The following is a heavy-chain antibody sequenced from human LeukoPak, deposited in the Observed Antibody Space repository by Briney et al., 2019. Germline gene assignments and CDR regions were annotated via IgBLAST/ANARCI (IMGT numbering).Heavy chain of an antibody. V-gene: IGHV5-51*01. CDR1: GYHFTSYW. CDR2: IYPGDSDA. D-gene: IGHD6-19*01. CDR3: ARHPGAVTGTLPFYYYYMDV. J-gene: IGHJ6*03. Sequence: GESLKISCKVSGYHFTSYWIAWVRQMPGKGLEWRGIIYPGDSDAKYSPSFQGQVTISADNSINPAYLQWSSLKASDTAMYYCARHPGAVTGTLPFYYYYMDVWGTGTTVTVSS.